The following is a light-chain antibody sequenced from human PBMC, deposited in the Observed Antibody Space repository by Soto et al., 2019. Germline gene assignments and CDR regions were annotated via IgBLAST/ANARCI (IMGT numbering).Light chain of an antibody. CDR2: SSN. Sequence: QSVLTQPPSASGTPGQRVTISCSGTSSNIGSYTINWYQQLPGTAPKLLIYSSNLRPSGVPDRFSGSKSGTSASLAISGLQSEDEADYYCAACDDSLNSVVFGGGTKLTVL. CDR1: SSNIGSYT. V-gene: IGLV1-44*01. CDR3: AACDDSLNSVV. J-gene: IGLJ2*01.